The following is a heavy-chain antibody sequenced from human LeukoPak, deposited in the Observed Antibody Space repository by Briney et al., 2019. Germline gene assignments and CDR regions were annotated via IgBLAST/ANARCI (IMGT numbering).Heavy chain of an antibody. Sequence: GGSLRLSCAASGFTFSSCAMSWVRQAPGKGLEWVSGISDSGGSIYYADSVKGRFTISRDNSKNTLYLQMNSLRAEDTAVYYCARDGDYYDSSGYHFDYWGQGTLVTVSS. J-gene: IGHJ4*02. CDR1: GFTFSSCA. CDR3: ARDGDYYDSSGYHFDY. D-gene: IGHD3-22*01. V-gene: IGHV3-23*01. CDR2: ISDSGGSI.